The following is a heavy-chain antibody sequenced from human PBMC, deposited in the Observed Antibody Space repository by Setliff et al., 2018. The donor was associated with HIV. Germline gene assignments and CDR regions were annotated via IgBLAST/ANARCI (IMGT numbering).Heavy chain of an antibody. V-gene: IGHV1-69*05. CDR3: ARGHSHGYGYSGSYGPFDI. Sequence: AASVKVSCKASGGTFSSYAINWVRQAPGQGLEWMGGIIPMFGTLNFAQKFQGRVTITTDESTSTAYMELNSLRSEDTAVYYCARGHSHGYGYSGSYGPFDIWGQGTVVTVS. CDR1: GGTFSSYA. D-gene: IGHD1-26*01. J-gene: IGHJ3*02. CDR2: IIPMFGTL.